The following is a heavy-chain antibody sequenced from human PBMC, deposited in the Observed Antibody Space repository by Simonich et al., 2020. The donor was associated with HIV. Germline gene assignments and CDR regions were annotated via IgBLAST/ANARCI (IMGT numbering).Heavy chain of an antibody. CDR1: GYTFTGYY. D-gene: IGHD2-2*01. V-gene: IGHV1-2*02. CDR2: INPNSCGK. Sequence: QVQLVQSGAEVNKPGASVKVSCKASGYTFTGYYLHWVHQAPGQGLEWRGWINPNSCGKNDAQKFQGRVTMARDTSISTAYMELSSLTSDDTAVYFCTRSPEGVLVPAAPFDLWGQGTLVTVSS. CDR3: TRSPEGVLVPAAPFDL. J-gene: IGHJ4*02.